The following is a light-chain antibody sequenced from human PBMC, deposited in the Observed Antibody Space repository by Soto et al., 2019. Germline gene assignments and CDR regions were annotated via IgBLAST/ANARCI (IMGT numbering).Light chain of an antibody. CDR3: QQRSNGPIA. J-gene: IGKJ4*01. V-gene: IGKV3-11*01. Sequence: ESVLTQSPATLSLSPGEKATLSCRASQSVSSYLAWYQQKPGQAPRLLIYGATNRATGIPARFSGSESETDFTLTISSQEPENFAVYDCQQRSNGPIAFGGGTKVDIK. CDR2: GAT. CDR1: QSVSSY.